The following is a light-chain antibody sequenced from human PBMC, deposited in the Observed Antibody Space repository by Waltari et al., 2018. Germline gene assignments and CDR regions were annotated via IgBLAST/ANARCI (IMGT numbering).Light chain of an antibody. J-gene: IGKJ2*01. V-gene: IGKV3-11*01. CDR1: QSIRTY. CDR2: DAS. CDR3: QQRSIWPYT. Sequence: SRRASQSIRTYLGWYQQKPGQAPRLLLFDASSRATGIPARFRGTGSGTDFTLTVSDLEPEDFGIYYCQQRSIWPYTFGQGTRLEIK.